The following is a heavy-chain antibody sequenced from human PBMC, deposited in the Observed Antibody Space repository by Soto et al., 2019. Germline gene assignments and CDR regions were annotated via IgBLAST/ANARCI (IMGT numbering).Heavy chain of an antibody. CDR3: TSRGYCSTTTCQGDF. J-gene: IGHJ4*02. D-gene: IGHD2-2*01. Sequence: GGSLRLSCAASGFTFSGSAIHWVRQASGKGLEWVGRIRSKANNYATAYAASVKGRFTISRDDSKNTAYLQMNSLKTEDTAFYYCTSRGYCSTTTCQGDFWGQGALVTVSS. CDR2: IRSKANNYAT. V-gene: IGHV3-73*01. CDR1: GFTFSGSA.